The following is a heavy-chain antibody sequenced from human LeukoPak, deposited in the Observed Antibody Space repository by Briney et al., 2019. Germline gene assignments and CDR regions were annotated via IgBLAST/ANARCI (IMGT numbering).Heavy chain of an antibody. J-gene: IGHJ6*03. Sequence: SETPSLTCTVSGGSISSYYWSWIRRPPGMGLEWIGYIYYSGSTNYNPSLKSRVTISVDTSKNQFSLKLSSVTAADTAVYYCAREYQRGGYMDVWGKGTTVTVSS. CDR2: IYYSGST. CDR3: AREYQRGGYMDV. D-gene: IGHD3-10*01. V-gene: IGHV4-59*12. CDR1: GGSISSYY.